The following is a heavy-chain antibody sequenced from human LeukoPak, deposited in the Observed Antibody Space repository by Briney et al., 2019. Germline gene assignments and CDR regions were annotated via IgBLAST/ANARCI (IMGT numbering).Heavy chain of an antibody. CDR3: ARNYGGAYYLDY. V-gene: IGHV3-53*01. J-gene: IGHJ4*02. CDR2: IYSGGST. CDR1: GFTVSSNY. D-gene: IGHD4/OR15-4a*01. Sequence: SGGSLRLSCAASGFTVSSNYMSWVRQSPWKGLECVSVIYSGGSTYYADSVKGRFTISRDNSKNTLYLQMNSLRAEDTAVYYCARNYGGAYYLDYWGQGTLVTVSS.